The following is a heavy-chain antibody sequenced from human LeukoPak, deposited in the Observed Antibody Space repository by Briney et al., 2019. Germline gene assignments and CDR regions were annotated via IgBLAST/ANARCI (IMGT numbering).Heavy chain of an antibody. D-gene: IGHD5-24*01. J-gene: IGHJ4*02. V-gene: IGHV1-8*02. CDR2: MNPNSGNT. CDR1: GYTFKNYD. CDR3: ARATPGGLHGYSFDY. Sequence: GASVKVSCKASGYTFKNYDINWVRLATGQGREWMGWMNPNSGNTGFAQKFQDRVSMTRDTSINTAYMELTSLRSGDTAVYYCARATPGGLHGYSFDYWGQGTVVTVYS.